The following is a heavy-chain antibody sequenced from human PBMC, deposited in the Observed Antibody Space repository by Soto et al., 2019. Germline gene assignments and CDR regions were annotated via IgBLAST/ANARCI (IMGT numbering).Heavy chain of an antibody. D-gene: IGHD3-3*01. CDR3: ARQTRIWSGYGELED. CDR2: INPNSGGT. J-gene: IGHJ4*02. V-gene: IGHV1-2*04. Sequence: ASVKVSCKASGYTFTGYYMHWVRQAPGQGLEWMGWINPNSGGTNYAQKFQGWVTMTRDTSISTAYMELSRLRSDDTAVYYCARQTRIWSGYGELEDWGQGTLVRVCS. CDR1: GYTFTGYY.